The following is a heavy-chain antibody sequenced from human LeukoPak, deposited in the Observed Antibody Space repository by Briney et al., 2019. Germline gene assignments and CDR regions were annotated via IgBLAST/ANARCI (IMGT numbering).Heavy chain of an antibody. CDR1: GGSISSYY. CDR3: ARGADTAMVIPTWYFDL. V-gene: IGHV4-59*01. J-gene: IGHJ2*01. Sequence: SETLSLTCTVSGGSISSYYWSWIRQPPGKGLEWIGYIYYSGSTNYNPSLKSQVTISVDTSKNQFSLKLSSVTAADTAVYYCARGADTAMVIPTWYFDLWGRGTLVTVSS. D-gene: IGHD5-18*01. CDR2: IYYSGST.